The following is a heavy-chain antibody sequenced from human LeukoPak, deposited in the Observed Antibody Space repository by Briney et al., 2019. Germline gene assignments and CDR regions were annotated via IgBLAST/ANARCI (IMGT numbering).Heavy chain of an antibody. CDR2: FDPEDGET. Sequence: ASVKVSCKVSGYTLTELSMHWVRQAPGKGLEWMGGFDPEDGETIYAQKFQGRVTMTEDTSTDTAYMGLSSLRSEDTAVYYCATDLAVVAATPFDYWGQGTLVTVSS. D-gene: IGHD2-15*01. CDR1: GYTLTELS. V-gene: IGHV1-24*01. J-gene: IGHJ4*02. CDR3: ATDLAVVAATPFDY.